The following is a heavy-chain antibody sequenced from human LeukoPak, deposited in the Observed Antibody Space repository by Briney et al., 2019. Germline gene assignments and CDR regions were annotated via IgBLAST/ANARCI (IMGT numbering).Heavy chain of an antibody. Sequence: RGSLRLSCAASGFTFSSYWMHWVREVPGEGLGWVSHINTDGSFTTYADSVKGRFTISRDNAKNTLYLQMNSLRAEDTAVYYCTRGIAATGFDSWGQGTLVTVSS. V-gene: IGHV3-74*01. CDR2: INTDGSFT. CDR1: GFTFSSYW. CDR3: TRGIAATGFDS. D-gene: IGHD6-13*01. J-gene: IGHJ4*02.